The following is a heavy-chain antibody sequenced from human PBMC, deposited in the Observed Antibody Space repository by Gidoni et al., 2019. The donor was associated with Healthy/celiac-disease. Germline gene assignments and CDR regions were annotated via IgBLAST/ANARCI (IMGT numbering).Heavy chain of an antibody. D-gene: IGHD1-26*01. J-gene: IGHJ4*02. V-gene: IGHV3-66*02. Sequence: EVQLVEPGGGLVQTGGSLRPSCAASGFTVGRNYMSGVRQAQGKGREWVSVIYGAGSTYDADSVKGRFTISRDNSKNTLYLQMNSLRAEDTAVYYCARVSWGWENYWGQGTLVTVSS. CDR3: ARVSWGWENY. CDR1: GFTVGRNY. CDR2: IYGAGST.